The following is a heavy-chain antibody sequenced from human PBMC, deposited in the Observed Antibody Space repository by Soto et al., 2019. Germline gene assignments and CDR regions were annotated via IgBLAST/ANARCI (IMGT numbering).Heavy chain of an antibody. CDR3: ARGAGSWYSGYDFDY. D-gene: IGHD5-12*01. J-gene: IGHJ4*02. V-gene: IGHV1-18*01. Sequence: ASVKVSCKASGYTFTSYGISWVRQAPGQGLEWMGWISAYNGNTNYAQKLQGRVTMTTDTSTSTAYMELRSLRSDDTAVYYCARGAGSWYSGYDFDYWGQGTLVTVSS. CDR2: ISAYNGNT. CDR1: GYTFTSYG.